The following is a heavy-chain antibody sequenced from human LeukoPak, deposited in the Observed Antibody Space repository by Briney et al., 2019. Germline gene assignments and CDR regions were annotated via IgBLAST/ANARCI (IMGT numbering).Heavy chain of an antibody. Sequence: GASLQISCKGSGYSFTSYWIGWVRQMPGKGLEWMGIIYPGDSDTRYSPSFQGQVTISADKSISTAYLQWSSLKASDTAMYYCARSVYSSGWYDLDYWGQGTLVTVSS. D-gene: IGHD6-19*01. J-gene: IGHJ4*02. CDR2: IYPGDSDT. CDR1: GYSFTSYW. V-gene: IGHV5-51*01. CDR3: ARSVYSSGWYDLDY.